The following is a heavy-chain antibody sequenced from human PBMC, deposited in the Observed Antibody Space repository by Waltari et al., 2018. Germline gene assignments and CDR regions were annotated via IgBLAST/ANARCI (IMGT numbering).Heavy chain of an antibody. CDR2: VGAYNGNT. Sequence: QVQLVQSGAEVKKPGASVRVSCTTSGYSFTTYGISWLRQAPGQGLQWMGWVGAYNGNTHYAQNLKGRRTMTIEISTSTVYRELTSLRSDDTALYYCARDPSYHIDNSYYQHFDYWGQGTLVTVSS. J-gene: IGHJ4*02. D-gene: IGHD3-10*01. CDR3: ARDPSYHIDNSYYQHFDY. V-gene: IGHV1-18*01. CDR1: GYSFTTYG.